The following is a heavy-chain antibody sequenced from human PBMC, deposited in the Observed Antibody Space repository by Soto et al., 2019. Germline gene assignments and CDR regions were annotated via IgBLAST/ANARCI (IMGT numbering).Heavy chain of an antibody. CDR1: GFTFSRYS. D-gene: IGHD1-1*01. CDR2: ITENSGLT. Sequence: GGSLRLSCAASGFTFSRYSMSWVRQAPGKGLEWVSTITENSGLTFYADSVKGRFASSRDNSKDTVFLHMNSLKVEDTGIYYCAKKCPVITTGNYFDDWGQGALVTVSS. CDR3: AKKCPVITTGNYFDD. J-gene: IGHJ4*02. V-gene: IGHV3-23*01.